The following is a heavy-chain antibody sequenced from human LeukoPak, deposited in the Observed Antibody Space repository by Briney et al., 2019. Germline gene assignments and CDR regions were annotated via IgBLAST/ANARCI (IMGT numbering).Heavy chain of an antibody. CDR3: ASLLTPYHGSGGGGMDV. V-gene: IGHV3-74*01. J-gene: IGHJ6*02. D-gene: IGHD3-10*01. CDR1: GFTFSTHW. Sequence: GGSLALSCAASGFTFSTHWMYWVRQAPGKEFVWVSRISGDGSLTSYADSVRGRFTISRDNAKETLYLQMTSLRVEDTAVYSCASLLTPYHGSGGGGMDVWGQGTTVNVSS. CDR2: ISGDGSLT.